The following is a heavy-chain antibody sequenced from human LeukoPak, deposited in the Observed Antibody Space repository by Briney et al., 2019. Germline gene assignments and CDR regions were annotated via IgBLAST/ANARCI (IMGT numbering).Heavy chain of an antibody. J-gene: IGHJ4*02. Sequence: SETLSLTCTVSGGSISSGDYYWSWIRQPPGKGLEWIGYIYYSGSTYYNPSLKSRVTISVDTSKNQFSLKLSSVTAADTAVYYCASMLRYFDWLIWGWGQGTLVTVSS. CDR2: IYYSGST. D-gene: IGHD3-9*01. V-gene: IGHV4-30-4*01. CDR1: GGSISSGDYY. CDR3: ASMLRYFDWLIWG.